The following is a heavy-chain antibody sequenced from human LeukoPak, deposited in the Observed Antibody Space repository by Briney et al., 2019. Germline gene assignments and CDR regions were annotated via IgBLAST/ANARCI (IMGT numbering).Heavy chain of an antibody. Sequence: SETLSLTCAVYGGSFSGYYWSWIRQPPGKGLERIGEINHSGSTNYNPSLKSRVTISVDTSKNQFSLKLSSVTAADTAVYYCARGRGWNWFDPWGQGTLVTVSS. D-gene: IGHD2-15*01. CDR3: ARGRGWNWFDP. CDR1: GGSFSGYY. V-gene: IGHV4-34*01. J-gene: IGHJ5*02. CDR2: INHSGST.